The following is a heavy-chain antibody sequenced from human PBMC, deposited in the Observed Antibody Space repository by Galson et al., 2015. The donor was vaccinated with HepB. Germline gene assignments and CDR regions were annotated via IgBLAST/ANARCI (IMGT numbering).Heavy chain of an antibody. V-gene: IGHV3-30-3*01. CDR3: AREYRYYDSTDYSVLY. J-gene: IGHJ4*02. CDR1: GFTFNSYA. CDR2: ISYDGSNK. D-gene: IGHD3-22*01. Sequence: SLRLSCAASGFTFNSYALHWVRQAPGKGLEWVALISYDGSNKYYADSVKGRFTISRDNAKNTLYLQMNSLRSEDTAVYYCAREYRYYDSTDYSVLYWGQGTLVTVSS.